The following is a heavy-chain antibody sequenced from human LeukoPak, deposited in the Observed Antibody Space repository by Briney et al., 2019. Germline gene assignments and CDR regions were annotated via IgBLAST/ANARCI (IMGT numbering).Heavy chain of an antibody. CDR3: ARMAVFGVATYGMDV. V-gene: IGHV1-46*01. J-gene: IGHJ6*02. CDR2: INPSGGST. Sequence: ASVKVSCKASGYTFTSYYMHWVRQAPGQGLEWMGTINPSGGSTSYAQKFQGRVTMTRDTSTSTVYMELSSLRSEDTAVYYCARMAVFGVATYGMDVWGQGTTVTVSS. CDR1: GYTFTSYY. D-gene: IGHD3-3*01.